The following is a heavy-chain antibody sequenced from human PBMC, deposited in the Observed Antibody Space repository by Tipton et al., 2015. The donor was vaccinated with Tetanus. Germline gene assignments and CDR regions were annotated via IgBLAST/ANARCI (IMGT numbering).Heavy chain of an antibody. CDR3: ARDGRAEKGFDS. Sequence: QMQLVQSGDEVKRPGASVKVSCKASGYTFTSYGINWVRQAPGQGLEWMGWVSAYNGRTNYAQKVRDRVTMTTDTSTGTAYMELRSLRSDDTALYYCARDGRAEKGFDSWGRGTRVTVSS. CDR2: VSAYNGRT. CDR1: GYTFTSYG. J-gene: IGHJ4*02. V-gene: IGHV1-18*01.